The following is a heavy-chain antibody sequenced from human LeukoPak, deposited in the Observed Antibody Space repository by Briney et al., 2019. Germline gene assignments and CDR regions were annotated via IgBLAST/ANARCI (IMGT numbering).Heavy chain of an antibody. V-gene: IGHV4-61*02. CDR3: ARRQDGHVY. Sequence: SETLSLTCTVSGVSIANTFYYWNWLRQPAGKGLEWIGRIYTTGSTDYNPSLKSRVTISLDTARNQFSLKLSSVTAADTAVYYCARRQDGHVYWGQGTLVTVSS. CDR2: IYTTGST. J-gene: IGHJ4*02. CDR1: GVSIANTFYY.